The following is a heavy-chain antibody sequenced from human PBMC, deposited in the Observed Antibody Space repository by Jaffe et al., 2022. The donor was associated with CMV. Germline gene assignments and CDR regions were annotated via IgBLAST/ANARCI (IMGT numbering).Heavy chain of an antibody. CDR2: IKQDGSEK. D-gene: IGHD3-22*01. V-gene: IGHV3-7*01. CDR1: GFTFSSYW. J-gene: IGHJ4*02. CDR3: AREQAGWEDSSGYYFDY. Sequence: EVQLVESGGGLVQPGGSLRLSCAASGFTFSSYWMSWVRQAPGKGLEWVANIKQDGSEKYYVDSVKGRFTISRDNAKNSLYLQMNSLRAEDTAVYYCAREQAGWEDSSGYYFDYWGQGTLVTVSS.